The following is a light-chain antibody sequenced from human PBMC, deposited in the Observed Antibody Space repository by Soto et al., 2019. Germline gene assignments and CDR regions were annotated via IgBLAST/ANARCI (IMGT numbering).Light chain of an antibody. CDR3: QHYVSPPIT. CDR2: KAS. J-gene: IGKJ5*01. Sequence: DIHMAHSPSTLSGSVGDIVTITFRAIQSISMWFAWYQQKSGTAPKLLIYKASTLQSGVPPRFSGSCSGTEFTLTISRLEPEVFAEYSCQHYVSPPITFGRGTRLEIK. V-gene: IGKV1-5*03. CDR1: QSISMW.